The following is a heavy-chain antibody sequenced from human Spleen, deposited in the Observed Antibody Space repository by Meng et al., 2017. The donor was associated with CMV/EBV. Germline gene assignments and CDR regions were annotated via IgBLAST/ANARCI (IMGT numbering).Heavy chain of an antibody. CDR2: MNPNSGNT. CDR3: ARADYDILTGYAWFDP. J-gene: IGHJ5*02. D-gene: IGHD3-9*01. V-gene: IGHV1-8*03. CDR1: YTFTSYD. Sequence: YTFTSYDITWVRQATGQELEWMGWMNPNSGNTGYAQKFQGRVTITRNTSISTAYMELSSLRSEDTAVYYCARADYDILTGYAWFDPWGQGTLVTVSS.